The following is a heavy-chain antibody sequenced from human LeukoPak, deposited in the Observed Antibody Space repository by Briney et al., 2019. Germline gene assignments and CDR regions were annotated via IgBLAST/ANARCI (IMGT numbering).Heavy chain of an antibody. Sequence: ASVKVSCKASGYTFTSYYMHWVRQAPGQGLEWMGIINPSGGSTSYAQKFQGRVTMTRDMSTSTGYMELSSLRSEDTAVYYCARLDYGDYVVDYWGQGTLVTVSS. D-gene: IGHD4-17*01. CDR3: ARLDYGDYVVDY. CDR2: INPSGGST. CDR1: GYTFTSYY. V-gene: IGHV1-46*01. J-gene: IGHJ4*02.